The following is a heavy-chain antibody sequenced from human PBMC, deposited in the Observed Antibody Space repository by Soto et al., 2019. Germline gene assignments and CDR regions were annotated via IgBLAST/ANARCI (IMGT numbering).Heavy chain of an antibody. J-gene: IGHJ6*02. D-gene: IGHD6-13*01. CDR2: INPNSGGT. Sequence: QVQLVQSGAEVKKPGASVKVSCKASGFTFSAYYIYWVRQAPGQGLEWIGWINPNSGGTNNAQKFQGRVTMTRDTSTSKVYMELSALISDATAVYYCARSLLDEYSSSWRSAYYGMDVWGQGTTVTVSS. V-gene: IGHV1-2*02. CDR1: GFTFSAYY. CDR3: ARSLLDEYSSSWRSAYYGMDV.